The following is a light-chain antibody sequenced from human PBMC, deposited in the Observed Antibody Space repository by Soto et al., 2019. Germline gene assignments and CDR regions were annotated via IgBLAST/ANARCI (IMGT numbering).Light chain of an antibody. CDR3: HHRAKWPYT. Sequence: EIVLTQSPATLSLSPGERATLSCRASQSVGDYLLWFQQKPGQPPRLLIYDASNRASGIPARFSGSGSGTDFTLTISRLEPEDFAVYSYHHRAKWPYTFGQGTKLEIK. V-gene: IGKV3-11*01. CDR2: DAS. J-gene: IGKJ2*01. CDR1: QSVGDY.